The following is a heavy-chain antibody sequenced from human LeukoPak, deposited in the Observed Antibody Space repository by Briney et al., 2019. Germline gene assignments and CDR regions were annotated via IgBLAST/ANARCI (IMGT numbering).Heavy chain of an antibody. V-gene: IGHV3-20*04. Sequence: GGSLRLSCAASGFTFDDYGMSWVRQAPRKGLEWVSGINWNGGSTGYADSVKGRFTISRDNAKNSLYLQMNGLRAEDTALYYCARGGRYYYDSSGYHAADYWGQGTLVTVSS. D-gene: IGHD3-22*01. J-gene: IGHJ4*02. CDR2: INWNGGST. CDR3: ARGGRYYYDSSGYHAADY. CDR1: GFTFDDYG.